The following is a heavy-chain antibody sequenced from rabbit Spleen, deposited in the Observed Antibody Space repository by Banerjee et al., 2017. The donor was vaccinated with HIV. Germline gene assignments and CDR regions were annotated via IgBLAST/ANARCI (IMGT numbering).Heavy chain of an antibody. CDR3: ARDTGTSFSSYGMDL. CDR2: IAGDSSGFT. CDR1: GFSFSSNEY. D-gene: IGHD7-1*01. V-gene: IGHV1S40*01. J-gene: IGHJ6*01. Sequence: QSSEESGGDLVKPEGSLTLTCTASGFSFSSNEYMCWVRQAPGKGLEWISCIAGDSSGFTYSATWAKGRFTCSKTSSTTVTLQMTSLTVADTATYFCARDTGTSFSSYGMDLWGPGTLVTVS.